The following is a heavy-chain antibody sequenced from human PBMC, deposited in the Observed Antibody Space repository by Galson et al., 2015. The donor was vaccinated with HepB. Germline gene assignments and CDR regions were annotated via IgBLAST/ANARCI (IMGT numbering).Heavy chain of an antibody. J-gene: IGHJ5*02. CDR3: TRDRNWFDP. Sequence: SVNTCCEASRYTCASYPMEWGGQGSRHRLDWVGWINAGYGNTKYSQKFQGRVTITRDTSASTAYMELSSLRSEDTAVYYCTRDRNWFDPWGQGTLVTVSS. CDR2: INAGYGNT. V-gene: IGHV1-3*01. CDR1: RYTCASYP.